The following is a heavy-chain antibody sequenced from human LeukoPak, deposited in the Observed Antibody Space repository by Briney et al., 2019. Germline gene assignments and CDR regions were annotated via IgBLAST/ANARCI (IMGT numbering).Heavy chain of an antibody. CDR3: ARERQDTVIHSGAFDI. J-gene: IGHJ3*02. CDR1: GFTFSNYF. Sequence: GGSLRLSCAASGFTFSNYFMHWVRQAPGKGLEWVVDIASDGSHTFYVESVKGRFTISRDNSKNTLYLQMNSLGPEDTAVYFCARERQDTVIHSGAFDIWGQGTMVTVSS. D-gene: IGHD2-21*02. CDR2: IASDGSHT. V-gene: IGHV3-30-3*01.